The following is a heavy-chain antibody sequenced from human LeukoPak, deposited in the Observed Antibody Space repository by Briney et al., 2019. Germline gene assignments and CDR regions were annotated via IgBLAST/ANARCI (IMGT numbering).Heavy chain of an antibody. CDR2: IYHSGST. CDR1: GGSISSGGYS. J-gene: IGHJ3*02. V-gene: IGHV4-30-2*01. D-gene: IGHD3-10*01. Sequence: PSETLSLTCAVSGGSISSGGYSWSWIRQPPGKGLEWIGYIYHSGSTYYNPSLKSRVTISVDRSKNQFSLKLSSVTAADTAVYYCARERPRITMVRGVIVTLGAFDIWGQGTMVTVSS. CDR3: ARERPRITMVRGVIVTLGAFDI.